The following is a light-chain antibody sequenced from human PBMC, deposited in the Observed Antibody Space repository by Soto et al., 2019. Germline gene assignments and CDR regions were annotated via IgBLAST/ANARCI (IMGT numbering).Light chain of an antibody. J-gene: IGLJ2*01. Sequence: QSALTQPASVSGSPGQSITISCTGSSSDVGRYNIVSWYQQHPGKAPKLMIYEGSQRPSGVSNRFSGSKSGNTASLTISGLQAEDEADYYCSSYTSSSTLVFGGGTKVTVL. V-gene: IGLV2-14*02. CDR2: EGS. CDR3: SSYTSSSTLV. CDR1: SSDVGRYNI.